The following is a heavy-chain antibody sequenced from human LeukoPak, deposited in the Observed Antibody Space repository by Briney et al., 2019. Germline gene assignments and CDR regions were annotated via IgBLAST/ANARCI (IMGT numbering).Heavy chain of an antibody. CDR1: GGSISSSSYY. V-gene: IGHV4-39*01. Sequence: SETLSLTCTVSGGSISSSSYYWGWIRQPPEKGLEWIGSIYYSGSTYYNPSLKSRVTISVDTSKNQLSLKLSSVTAAGTAVYYCARPLVRDYYFDYWGQGTLVTVSS. J-gene: IGHJ4*02. CDR2: IYYSGST. D-gene: IGHD4/OR15-4a*01. CDR3: ARPLVRDYYFDY.